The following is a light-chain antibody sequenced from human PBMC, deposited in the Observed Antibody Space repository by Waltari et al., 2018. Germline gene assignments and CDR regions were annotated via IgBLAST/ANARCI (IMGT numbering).Light chain of an antibody. CDR1: NLGDKY. J-gene: IGLJ2*01. V-gene: IGLV3-1*01. CDR3: QAWDSSTAPVV. CDR2: QDS. Sequence: SYELTQPPSVSVSPGQTASITCSGDNLGDKYACWYQQKPGQSPVLVIYQDSKWPSGIPERFSGSNSGNTATLTISGTQAMDEADYYCQAWDSSTAPVVFGGGTKLTVL.